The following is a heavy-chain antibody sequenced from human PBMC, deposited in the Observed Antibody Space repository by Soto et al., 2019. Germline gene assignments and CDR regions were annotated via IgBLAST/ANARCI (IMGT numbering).Heavy chain of an antibody. Sequence: QVQLVQSGVEVKKPGASVKVSCKTSGYTFTSYGISWVRQAPGQGLEWMGWISGYNGNINYAQKVQGRVSMTTDTSTSTAYMELSSLRSDDSAVYYCARVGIGIYYYAGMDVWGQGTTVTVSS. V-gene: IGHV1-18*01. J-gene: IGHJ6*02. D-gene: IGHD2-21*01. CDR1: GYTFTSYG. CDR3: ARVGIGIYYYAGMDV. CDR2: ISGYNGNI.